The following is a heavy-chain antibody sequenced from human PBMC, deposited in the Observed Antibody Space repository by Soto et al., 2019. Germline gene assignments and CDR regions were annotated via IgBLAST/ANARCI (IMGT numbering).Heavy chain of an antibody. J-gene: IGHJ3*02. CDR1: GGTFSSYA. V-gene: IGHV1-69*12. CDR3: ARASYYYDSSGLLGEAFDI. D-gene: IGHD3-22*01. CDR2: IIPIFGTA. Sequence: QVQLVQSGAEVKKPGSSVKVSCKASGGTFSSYAISWVRQAPGQGLEWMGGIIPIFGTANYAQKFQGRVTITADEXKSKAXXELSSLRSEDTAVYYCARASYYYDSSGLLGEAFDIWGQGTMVTVSS.